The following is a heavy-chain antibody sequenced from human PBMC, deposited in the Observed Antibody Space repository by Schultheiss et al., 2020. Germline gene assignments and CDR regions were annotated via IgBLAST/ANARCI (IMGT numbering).Heavy chain of an antibody. CDR3: ARDRSCSSTICYYYYYYMDV. J-gene: IGHJ6*03. Sequence: ASVKVSCNASGYTFTSYYMHWVRQAPGQGLEWMGIINPSGGSTSYAQKFQGRVTMTRDTSTSTVYMELSSLRSEDTAVYYCARDRSCSSTICYYYYYYMDVWGKGTTGNGSS. CDR2: INPSGGST. V-gene: IGHV1-46*01. CDR1: GYTFTSYY. D-gene: IGHD2-2*01.